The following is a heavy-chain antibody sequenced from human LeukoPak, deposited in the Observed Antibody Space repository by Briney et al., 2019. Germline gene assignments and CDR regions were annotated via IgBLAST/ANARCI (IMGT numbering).Heavy chain of an antibody. CDR2: ILYSGST. V-gene: IGHV4-31*01. CDR1: GDSINSGAYY. Sequence: SETLSLTCTVSGDSINSGAYYWSWIRQHPGKGLEWIGNILYSGSTWYNPSLKSPITISVDTSKNQFSLKLSSVTAADTAVYYCARDNSGYGWFDYWGQGTRVFVSS. J-gene: IGHJ4*02. CDR3: ARDNSGYGWFDY. D-gene: IGHD5-12*01.